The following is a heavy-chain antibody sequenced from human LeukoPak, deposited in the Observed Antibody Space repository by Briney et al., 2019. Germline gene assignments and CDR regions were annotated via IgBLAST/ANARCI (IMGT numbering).Heavy chain of an antibody. V-gene: IGHV4-34*01. Sequence: SETLSLTCAVYGGSFSGYYWSWIRQPPGKGLGWIGEINHSGSTNYNPSLKSRVTISVDTSKNQFSLKLSSVTAADTAVYYCARDRYCSGGSCAYDAFDIWGQGTMVTVSS. CDR1: GGSFSGYY. CDR3: ARDRYCSGGSCAYDAFDI. J-gene: IGHJ3*02. CDR2: INHSGST. D-gene: IGHD2-15*01.